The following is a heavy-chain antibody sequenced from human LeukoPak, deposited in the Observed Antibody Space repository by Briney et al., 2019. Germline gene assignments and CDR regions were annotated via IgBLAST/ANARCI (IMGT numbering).Heavy chain of an antibody. V-gene: IGHV1-8*01. CDR2: MNPNSGNT. Sequence: ASVKVSCKGSGYTFTCCDINWVRQASGQGLEWMGSMNPNSGNTGYAQKFQGRVTMTKTTSISTAYMELRSLRSEDTAVYYCARELIPSSSWYGGWFDAWGQGTLVTVSS. CDR1: GYTFTCCD. D-gene: IGHD6-13*01. J-gene: IGHJ5*02. CDR3: ARELIPSSSWYGGWFDA.